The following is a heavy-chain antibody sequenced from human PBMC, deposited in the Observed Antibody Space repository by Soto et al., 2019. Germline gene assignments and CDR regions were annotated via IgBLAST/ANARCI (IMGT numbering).Heavy chain of an antibody. CDR2: IIPILGIA. CDR1: GGTFSSYT. D-gene: IGHD2-15*01. CDR3: ASPGCSGGSCYSSMDHHYYYYGMDV. J-gene: IGHJ6*02. Sequence: QVQLVQSGAEVKKPGSSVKVSCKASGGTFSSYTISWVRQAPGQGLEWMGRIIPILGIANDAQKFQGRVTITADKSTSTAYMELSSLRSEDTAVYYCASPGCSGGSCYSSMDHHYYYYGMDVWGQGTTVTVSS. V-gene: IGHV1-69*02.